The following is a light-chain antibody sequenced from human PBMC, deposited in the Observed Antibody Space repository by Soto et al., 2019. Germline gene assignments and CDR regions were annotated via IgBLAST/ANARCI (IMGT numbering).Light chain of an antibody. CDR1: SSDVGGYNY. V-gene: IGLV2-14*01. CDR3: CSYTSSSNTWV. Sequence: QSALTQPPSVSGSPGQSITISCTGTSSDVGGYNYVSWYQQHPGKAPKLMIYEVSKRPSGVSHRFSGSKSGNTASLTISGRQAADEADDYCCSYTSSSNTWVFGTGTKVTVL. CDR2: EVS. J-gene: IGLJ1*01.